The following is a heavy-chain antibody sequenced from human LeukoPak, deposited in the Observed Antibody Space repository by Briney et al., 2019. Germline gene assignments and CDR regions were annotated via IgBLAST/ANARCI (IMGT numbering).Heavy chain of an antibody. D-gene: IGHD3-10*01. CDR3: ARGFGQLWFGELLHYDY. CDR1: GFTFSSYW. CDR2: INSDGSST. Sequence: GGTLRLSCAASGFTFSSYWMHWVRQAPGKGLVCVSRINSDGSSTSYADSVKGRFTISRDNAKNTLYLQMNSLRAEDTAVYYCARGFGQLWFGELLHYDYWGRGTLVTVSS. J-gene: IGHJ4*02. V-gene: IGHV3-74*01.